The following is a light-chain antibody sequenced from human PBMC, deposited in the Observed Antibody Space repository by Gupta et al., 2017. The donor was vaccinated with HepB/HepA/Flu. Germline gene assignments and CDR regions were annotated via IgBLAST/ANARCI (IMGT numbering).Light chain of an antibody. V-gene: IGLV3-21*04. CDR2: YDK. CDR3: QVWDTTTEHVM. J-gene: IGLJ3*02. CDR1: NTGSHS. Sequence: FVLPHPPSVSVAPGETATLTCGENNTGSHSLHWLRQMPGQAPVLVMYYDKDRPSGIPARFSGSNTGSTATLTTSKVEAGDEADYYCQVWDTTTEHVMFGGGTKLTVL.